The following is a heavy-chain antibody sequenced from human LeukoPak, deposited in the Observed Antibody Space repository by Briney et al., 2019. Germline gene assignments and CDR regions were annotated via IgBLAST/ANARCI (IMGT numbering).Heavy chain of an antibody. V-gene: IGHV4-4*02. J-gene: IGHJ4*02. D-gene: IGHD6-13*01. CDR2: IDPSASP. CDR3: ARVNISNWRSCDY. CDR1: GGSISSNNW. Sequence: SETLSLTCAVSGGSISSNNWWGRARPTPGKGLEWIGEIDPSASPTYTPSLKSRVSISVDKSRNHFSLNLSSVTAADTSVYYCARVNISNWRSCDYWGQGTLATVSA.